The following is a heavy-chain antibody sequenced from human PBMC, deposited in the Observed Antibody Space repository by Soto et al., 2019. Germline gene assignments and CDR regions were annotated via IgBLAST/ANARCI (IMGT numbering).Heavy chain of an antibody. CDR2: IHYSGST. Sequence: SETLSLTCSVSGGSISSSSYFWGCIRQPPGKGLEWIGSIHYSGSTYYNPSLKSRVTISVDTSKNQFSLKLTSVTAADTAVYYCARQRDYYDTSGDSYFDYWGQGILVTVSS. J-gene: IGHJ4*02. CDR3: ARQRDYYDTSGDSYFDY. D-gene: IGHD3-22*01. CDR1: GGSISSSSYF. V-gene: IGHV4-39*01.